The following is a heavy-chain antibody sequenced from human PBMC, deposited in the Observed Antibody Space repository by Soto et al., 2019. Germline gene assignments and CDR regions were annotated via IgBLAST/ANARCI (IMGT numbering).Heavy chain of an antibody. Sequence: GGSLRLSCVGSGFTFSSNWMTWVRQAPGKGLEWVGNIRQDGSEKNYVDSVKGRFTISRDNAKNTLYLQMNSLRAEDTAVYYCATAVPFDYWGQGTLVTVSS. CDR2: IRQDGSEK. D-gene: IGHD2-2*01. J-gene: IGHJ4*02. V-gene: IGHV3-7*02. CDR1: GFTFSSNW. CDR3: ATAVPFDY.